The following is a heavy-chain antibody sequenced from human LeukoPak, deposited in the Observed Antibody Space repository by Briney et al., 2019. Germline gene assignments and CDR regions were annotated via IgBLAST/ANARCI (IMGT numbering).Heavy chain of an antibody. CDR2: SSHSGGGT. CDR3: AKDREYDDSCDYSG. V-gene: IGHV3-23*01. D-gene: IGHD3-22*01. CDR1: GFTSSDYA. J-gene: IGHJ4*02. Sequence: PRGSLRLSCAPSGFTSSDYAMSSVREAPENGLGWVSTSSHSGGGTYYAESVKGRFTISRDNSKNTVYLQMNSRRAEGTAVYYCAKDREYDDSCDYSGWGQGTLATVSS.